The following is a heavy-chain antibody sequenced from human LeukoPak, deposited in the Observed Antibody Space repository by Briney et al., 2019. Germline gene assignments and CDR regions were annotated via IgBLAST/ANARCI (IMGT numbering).Heavy chain of an antibody. CDR2: IRQDGGDK. D-gene: IGHD6-13*01. V-gene: IGHV3-7*03. J-gene: IGHJ6*02. CDR3: ARDQYSNSWYVFTGMDV. CDR1: GFTFSNYW. Sequence: GGSLRLSCEASGFTFSNYWMSWVRQAPGKGLEWVASIRQDGGDKYNVDSVKGRFTISRDNAKDSLYLQMSSLRADDTAVYYCARDQYSNSWYVFTGMDVWGQGTTVNVSS.